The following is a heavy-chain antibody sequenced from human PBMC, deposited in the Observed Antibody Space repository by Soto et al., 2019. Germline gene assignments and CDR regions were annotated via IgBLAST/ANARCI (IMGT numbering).Heavy chain of an antibody. J-gene: IGHJ4*02. Sequence: QVQLQESGPGLVKPSQTLSLTCTVSGGSISSGDYYWSWIRQPPGKGLVWIGSIYYSGSTYYNPSPKSRVTISVDTSMNQFSLKLNSVTAADTAVYYCASRHSSPYFDYWGQGTLVTVSS. V-gene: IGHV4-30-4*01. CDR3: ASRHSSPYFDY. D-gene: IGHD6-13*01. CDR2: IYYSGST. CDR1: GGSISSGDYY.